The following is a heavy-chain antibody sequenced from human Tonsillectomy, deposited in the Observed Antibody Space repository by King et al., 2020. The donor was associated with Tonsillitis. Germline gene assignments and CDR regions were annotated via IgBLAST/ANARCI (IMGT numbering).Heavy chain of an antibody. CDR1: GFTFSNAW. CDR3: TPRWEELLWFGNLKGGGEFDY. V-gene: IGHV3-15*04. CDR2: IESKTDGGTT. J-gene: IGHJ4*02. D-gene: IGHD3-10*01. Sequence: VQLVESGGGLVKPGGSLRLSCAASGFTFSNAWMSWVRQAPGKGLEWVGRIESKTDGGTTDYAAPVKGRFTISRDDSKNTLYLQMNSPKTEDTAVYYCTPRWEELLWFGNLKGGGEFDYWGQGTLVTVSS.